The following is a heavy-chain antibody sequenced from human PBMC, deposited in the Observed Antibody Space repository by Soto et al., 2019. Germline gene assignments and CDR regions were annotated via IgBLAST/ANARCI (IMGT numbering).Heavy chain of an antibody. CDR3: VASLAASGLNWLDP. CDR1: GGSISEKY. J-gene: IGHJ5*02. D-gene: IGHD6-13*01. CDR2: IFANGHT. Sequence: SETLSLTCIVSGGSISEKYWNWVRQPPGKGLEWIGLIFANGHTDYNPSLKSRVTMPVDASKNQFSLRLTSMTAADTAVYYCVASLAASGLNWLDPWGRGTLVTVSS. V-gene: IGHV4-4*07.